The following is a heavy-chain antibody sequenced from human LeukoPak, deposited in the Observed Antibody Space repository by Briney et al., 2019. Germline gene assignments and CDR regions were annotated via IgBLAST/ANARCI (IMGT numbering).Heavy chain of an antibody. CDR1: GGTFSGYA. D-gene: IGHD3-22*01. Sequence: GASVKVSCKASGGTFSGYAISWVRQAPGQGLEWMGRIIPILGIANYAQKFQGRVTITADKSTSTAYMELSSLRSEDTAVYYCHYYDSSGYYYDFDYWGQGTLVTVSS. CDR3: HYYDSSGYYYDFDY. J-gene: IGHJ4*02. CDR2: IIPILGIA. V-gene: IGHV1-69*04.